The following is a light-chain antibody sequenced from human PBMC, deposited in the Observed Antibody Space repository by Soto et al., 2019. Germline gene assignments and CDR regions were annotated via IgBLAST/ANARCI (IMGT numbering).Light chain of an antibody. V-gene: IGKV3-15*01. Sequence: EIVMTQSPVTLSVSPGERATLSCRASQSVSTNLAWYQHKPGQAPRFLIYGASTRATGVPARFSGSGSGTEFILTISSLQSEDSAVYYCQQYNDLVTFGGGTKVEIK. CDR3: QQYNDLVT. CDR2: GAS. J-gene: IGKJ4*01. CDR1: QSVSTN.